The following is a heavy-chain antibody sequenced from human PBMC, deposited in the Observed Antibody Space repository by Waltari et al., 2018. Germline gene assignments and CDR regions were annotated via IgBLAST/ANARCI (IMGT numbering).Heavy chain of an antibody. J-gene: IGHJ4*01. V-gene: IGHV3-21*01. Sequence: EVQLVESGGGLVNPGGSLRLSCAASGFTFCDDCMTWVRQAPGKGLEWVSSISSADYSLDADSMKGRFIISRDNAKNSLYLQMNGLRGEDTAVYYCARVIVYSDSPVCDFWGQGTLVIVSS. CDR2: ISSADYS. D-gene: IGHD2-21*01. CDR1: GFTFCDDC. CDR3: ARVIVYSDSPVCDF.